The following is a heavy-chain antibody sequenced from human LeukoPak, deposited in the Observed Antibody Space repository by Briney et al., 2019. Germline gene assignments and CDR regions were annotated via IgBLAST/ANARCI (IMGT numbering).Heavy chain of an antibody. CDR1: GFTFSNAW. CDR3: TTHSYRYCSSTSCRLVGFDY. J-gene: IGHJ4*02. D-gene: IGHD2-2*01. V-gene: IGHV3-15*01. Sequence: PGGSLRLSCAASGFTFSNAWMSWVRQAPGKGLEWVGRIKSKADGATTDYAAPVKGRFTISRDDSKNTLYLQMNSLKTEDTALYYSTTHSYRYCSSTSCRLVGFDYWGQGTLVTVSS. CDR2: IKSKADGATT.